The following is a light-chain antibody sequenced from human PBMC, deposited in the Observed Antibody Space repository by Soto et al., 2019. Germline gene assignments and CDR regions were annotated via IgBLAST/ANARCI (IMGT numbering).Light chain of an antibody. J-gene: IGLJ3*02. CDR3: VAWDGTLSAWV. CDR1: TSNIGSKF. V-gene: IGLV1-47*01. Sequence: QSVVTQPPSASGTPGQRVTISCSGSTSNIGSKFGYWYQQNPGTAPKLLIYANDQRPSGVPDRFSGSKSGTSASLAISGLRSEDEADYYCVAWDGTLSAWVFGGGTKLTVL. CDR2: AND.